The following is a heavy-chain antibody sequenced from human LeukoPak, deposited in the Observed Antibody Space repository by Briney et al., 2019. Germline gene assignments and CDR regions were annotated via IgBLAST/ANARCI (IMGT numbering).Heavy chain of an antibody. CDR3: SKHSSSWFYFDY. D-gene: IGHD6-13*01. V-gene: IGHV3-30*03. J-gene: IGHJ4*02. Sequence: PGRSLRLSCAASGFTFRSYDMHWVRQAPGKGLEWVAVISYDGSIKYYADSVKGRSTISRDNSENTLFLQVNSLRTEDTAVYYCSKHSSSWFYFDYWGQGTLVTVSS. CDR1: GFTFRSYD. CDR2: ISYDGSIK.